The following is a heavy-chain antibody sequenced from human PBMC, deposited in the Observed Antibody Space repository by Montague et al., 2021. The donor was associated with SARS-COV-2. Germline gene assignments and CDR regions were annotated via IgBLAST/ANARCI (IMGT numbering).Heavy chain of an antibody. J-gene: IGHJ2*01. D-gene: IGHD6-25*01. CDR3: AKQTGAGAIVYWYFDL. V-gene: IGHV3-23*01. CDR1: GFAFNNFA. CDR2: IFGSGAGT. Sequence: SLRLSCPASGFAFNNFAMTWVRQPPGKGLEWVSSIFGSGAGTYYADSVKGRFTISRDNSRNTVYLQMNSLRAEDTAKYYCAKQTGAGAIVYWYFDLWGRGTVVSVA.